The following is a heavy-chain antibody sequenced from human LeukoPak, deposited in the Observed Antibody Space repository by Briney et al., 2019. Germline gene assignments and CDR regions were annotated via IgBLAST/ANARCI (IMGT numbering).Heavy chain of an antibody. D-gene: IGHD3-10*01. CDR3: ARAGYYGSGSYGYWFDP. V-gene: IGHV4-38-2*02. CDR1: GYSISSGYY. J-gene: IGHJ5*02. CDR2: IYHSGST. Sequence: PSETLSLTCTVSGYSISSGYYWGWIRQPPGKGLEWIGSIYHSGSTNYNPSLKSRVTISVDTSKNQFSLKLSSVTAADTAVYYCARAGYYGSGSYGYWFDPWGQGTLVTVSS.